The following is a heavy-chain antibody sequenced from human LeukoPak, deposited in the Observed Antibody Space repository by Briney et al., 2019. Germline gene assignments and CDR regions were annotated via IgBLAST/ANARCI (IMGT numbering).Heavy chain of an antibody. CDR2: ISGSGGST. CDR1: GFTFSSYG. V-gene: IGHV3-23*01. D-gene: IGHD2-15*01. J-gene: IGHJ6*03. Sequence: GGTLRLSCAASGFTFSSYGMSWVRQAPGKGLEWVSAISGSGGSTYYADSVKGRFTISRDNSKNTLYLQMNSLRAEDTAVYYCATSAPRVVPYYYMDVWGKGTTVTISS. CDR3: ATSAPRVVPYYYMDV.